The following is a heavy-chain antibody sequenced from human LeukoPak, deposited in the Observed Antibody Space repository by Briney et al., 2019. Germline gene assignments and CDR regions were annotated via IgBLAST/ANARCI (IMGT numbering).Heavy chain of an antibody. CDR3: ASWEDYGGNPRHDY. V-gene: IGHV1-18*01. Sequence: ASVKVSCKASGYTFTSYGISWVRQAPGQGLEWMGWISAYNGNTNYAQKLQGRVTMTTDTSTSTAYMELRGLRSDDTAVYYCASWEDYGGNPRHDYWGQGTLVTVSS. CDR2: ISAYNGNT. D-gene: IGHD4-23*01. J-gene: IGHJ4*02. CDR1: GYTFTSYG.